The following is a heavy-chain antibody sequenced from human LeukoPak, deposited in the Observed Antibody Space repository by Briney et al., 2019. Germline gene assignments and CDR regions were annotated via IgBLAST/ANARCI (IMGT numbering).Heavy chain of an antibody. D-gene: IGHD6-13*01. CDR3: VRDSRYGSGWFEDGLDF. CDR1: GDSVRSYY. Sequence: SEILSLTCTVSGDSVRSYYWSWIRQPPGQGLEWLGHINDRGSTNYNPSLQGRVTISIDTSKNQSSLKVNSVTAADTAVYYCVRDSRYGSGWFEDGLDFWGQGTTVTVSS. V-gene: IGHV4-59*02. J-gene: IGHJ6*02. CDR2: INDRGST.